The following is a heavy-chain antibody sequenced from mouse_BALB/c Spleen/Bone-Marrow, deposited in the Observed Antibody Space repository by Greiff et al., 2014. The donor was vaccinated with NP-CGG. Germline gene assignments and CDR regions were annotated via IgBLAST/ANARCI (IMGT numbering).Heavy chain of an antibody. Sequence: EVMLVESGGGLVKPGGSLKLSCAASGFTFSSYTMSWVRQTPEKRLEWVATITSGGGYTYYPDSVKGRFTISRDNAKSTLYLQMSSLKSEDTAMYYCTRGLYDGYSYYAMDYWGQGTSVTVSS. CDR1: GFTFSSYT. CDR2: ITSGGGYT. D-gene: IGHD2-3*01. J-gene: IGHJ4*01. V-gene: IGHV5-6-4*01. CDR3: TRGLYDGYSYYAMDY.